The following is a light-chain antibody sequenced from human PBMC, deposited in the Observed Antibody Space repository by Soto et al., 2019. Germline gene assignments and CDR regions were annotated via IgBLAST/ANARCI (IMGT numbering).Light chain of an antibody. J-gene: IGKJ4*01. Sequence: DFPLTQSPSFLSASVGDRVTITCRASQGIGSYLGWYQQAPGKAPKLLIYGASTLQSGVPSRFSGSGSGTEFTLTISSLQPEGFATYYCQQLNTYPAFGGGTKVEI. CDR1: QGIGSY. CDR3: QQLNTYPA. CDR2: GAS. V-gene: IGKV1-9*01.